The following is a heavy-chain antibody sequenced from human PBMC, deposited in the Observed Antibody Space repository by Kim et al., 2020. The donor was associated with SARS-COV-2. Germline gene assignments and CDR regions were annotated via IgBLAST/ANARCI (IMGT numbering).Heavy chain of an antibody. D-gene: IGHD3-16*01. V-gene: IGHV4-39*01. Sequence: SETLSLTCTVSGGSISSSSYYWGWIRQPPGKGLEWIGSIYYSGSTYYNPSLKSRVTISVDTSKNQFSLKLSSVTAADTAVYYCARHYPHFGGLDAFDIWGQGTMVTVSS. CDR2: IYYSGST. J-gene: IGHJ3*02. CDR1: GGSISSSSYY. CDR3: ARHYPHFGGLDAFDI.